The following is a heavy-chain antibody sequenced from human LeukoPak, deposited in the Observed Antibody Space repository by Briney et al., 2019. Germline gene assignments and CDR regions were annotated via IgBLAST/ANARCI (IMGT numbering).Heavy chain of an antibody. V-gene: IGHV4-59*01. CDR1: GGSINNYY. CDR2: IYYSGST. CDR3: ARDGYNSGSFDGPGGLIGFDI. Sequence: PSETLSLTCTVSGGSINNYYWSWIRQPPGKGLEWIGYIYYSGSTIYNPSLKSRVAISVDTSKNQFSLKLSSVTAADTAVYYCARDGYNSGSFDGPGGLIGFDIWGQGTMVTVSS. J-gene: IGHJ3*02. D-gene: IGHD6-19*01.